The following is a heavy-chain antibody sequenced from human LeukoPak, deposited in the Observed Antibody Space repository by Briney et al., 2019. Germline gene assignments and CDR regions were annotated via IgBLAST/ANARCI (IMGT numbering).Heavy chain of an antibody. Sequence: GGSLRLSCAASGINFSTYIVSWVRQTPGKGLQWVSAISGGGTATYYADSAKGRFTISRDNARNTLYLQMNSLRAEDTAVYYCATSGGVVVAATRDVWGKGTTVTVSS. V-gene: IGHV3-21*01. CDR3: ATSGGVVVAATRDV. CDR1: GINFSTYI. J-gene: IGHJ6*04. D-gene: IGHD2-15*01. CDR2: ISGGGTAT.